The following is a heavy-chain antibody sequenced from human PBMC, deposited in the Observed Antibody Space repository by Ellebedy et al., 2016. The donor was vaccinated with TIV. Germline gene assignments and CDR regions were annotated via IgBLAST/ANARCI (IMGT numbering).Heavy chain of an antibody. CDR1: GYTFTSYD. V-gene: IGHV1-8*01. J-gene: IGHJ4*02. D-gene: IGHD2-15*01. Sequence: ASVKVSCKASGYTFTSYDINWVRQATGQGLEWMGWMNPNSGNTGYAQKFQGRVTMTRNTSISTAYMELSSLRSEDTAVYYCARGRSCSGGSCYWNWGQGTLVTVSS. CDR3: ARGRSCSGGSCYWN. CDR2: MNPNSGNT.